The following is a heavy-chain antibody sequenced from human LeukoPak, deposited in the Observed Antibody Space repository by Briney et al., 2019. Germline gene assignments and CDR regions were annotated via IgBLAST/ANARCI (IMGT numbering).Heavy chain of an antibody. CDR1: GFTFSTYT. J-gene: IGHJ4*02. D-gene: IGHD7-27*01. V-gene: IGHV3-23*01. CDR2: IGNSGGGI. CDR3: AIDPNWGTHS. Sequence: GGSLRLSCAASGFTFSTYTMYWVRHPPGKRLEWVSIIGNSGGGIRYADSVKGRFTISRDNFKNALYLQMNSLRVEDTAVYYCAIDPNWGTHSWGQGVLVTVSS.